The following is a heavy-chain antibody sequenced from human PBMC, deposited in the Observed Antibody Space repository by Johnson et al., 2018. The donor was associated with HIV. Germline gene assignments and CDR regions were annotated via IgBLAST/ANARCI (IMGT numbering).Heavy chain of an antibody. Sequence: VQLVESGGGLVQPGGSLRLSCAASGFTFSSYAMSWVRQAPGKGLEWVSVIYSGGSTYYADSVKGRFTISRDNSKNTLYLQMNSRGAEDTAVYYCARIPGSGWEHDAFDIWGQGTMVTVSS. D-gene: IGHD6-19*01. CDR2: IYSGGST. V-gene: IGHV3-66*01. J-gene: IGHJ3*02. CDR3: ARIPGSGWEHDAFDI. CDR1: GFTFSSYA.